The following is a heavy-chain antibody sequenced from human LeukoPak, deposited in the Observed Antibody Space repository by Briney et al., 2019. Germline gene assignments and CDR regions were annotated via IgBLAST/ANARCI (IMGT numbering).Heavy chain of an antibody. Sequence: GVPLRLSCTASGFTFRSYDMHWVRQAPGKGLEGLAVIWYDGCNKDYVDSVKGRFTISRDNSKNTLYLQMNSLRAKDTAVYYCARDQASSRPNVAVHYYYGMDVWGKGTTVTVSS. CDR2: IWYDGCNK. D-gene: IGHD6-13*01. V-gene: IGHV3-33*01. CDR1: GFTFRSYD. J-gene: IGHJ6*04. CDR3: ARDQASSRPNVAVHYYYGMDV.